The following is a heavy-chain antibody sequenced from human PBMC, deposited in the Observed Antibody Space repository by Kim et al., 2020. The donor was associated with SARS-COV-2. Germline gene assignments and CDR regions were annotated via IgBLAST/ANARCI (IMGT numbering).Heavy chain of an antibody. CDR1: RFTFRSSE. CDR2: ISSSSNSK. J-gene: IGHJ3*02. Sequence: GGSLRLSCAASRFTFRSSEMNWVRQAPGKGLEWVSYISSSSNSKYYADSVKGRFTISRDNAKDSLYLQMNGLRAEDTAVYYCAREVLVSPDAFDIWGQGTMVTVSS. D-gene: IGHD2-2*01. V-gene: IGHV3-48*03. CDR3: AREVLVSPDAFDI.